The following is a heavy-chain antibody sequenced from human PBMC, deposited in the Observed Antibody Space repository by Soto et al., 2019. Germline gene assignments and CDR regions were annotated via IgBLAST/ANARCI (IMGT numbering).Heavy chain of an antibody. CDR2: IYQSGKT. CDR3: ARLYCSSVSCYNDY. Sequence: SETLSLTCGVSGFPVSYGYYWGWIRQPPGKGLEWLGSIYQSGKTYYNPSLKSRLTLSMDTSKNEFSLRLRSVTAADTAVYFCARLYCSSVSCYNDYWGPGGLVTVSS. CDR1: GFPVSYGYY. D-gene: IGHD2-2*01. V-gene: IGHV4-38-2*01. J-gene: IGHJ4*02.